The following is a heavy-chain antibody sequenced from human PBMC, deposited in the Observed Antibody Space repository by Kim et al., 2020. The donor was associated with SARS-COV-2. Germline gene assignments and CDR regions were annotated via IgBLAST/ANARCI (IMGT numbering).Heavy chain of an antibody. D-gene: IGHD6-13*01. CDR3: ARGPGYSSSWYFRTSYYYYMDV. V-gene: IGHV1-8*01. CDR1: GYTFTSYD. CDR2: MNPNSGNT. Sequence: ASVKVSCKASGYTFTSYDINWVRQATGQGLEWMGWMNPNSGNTGYAQKFQGRVTMTRNTSISTAYMELSSLRSEDTAVYYCARGPGYSSSWYFRTSYYYYMDVWGKGTTVTVSS. J-gene: IGHJ6*03.